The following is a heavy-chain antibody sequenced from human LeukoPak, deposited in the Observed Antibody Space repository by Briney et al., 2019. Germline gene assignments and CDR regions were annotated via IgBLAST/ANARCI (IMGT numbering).Heavy chain of an antibody. V-gene: IGHV1-2*02. CDR2: INPNSGGT. CDR1: GYTFTGYY. J-gene: IGHJ3*02. CDR3: AVPMTSESAFDI. Sequence: ASVKVSCKASGYTFTGYYMHWVRQAPGQGLEWMGWINPNSGGTNYAQKFQGRVTMTRDTSISTAYMELSRLRSDDTAVYYCAVPMTSESAFDIWGQGTMVIVSS.